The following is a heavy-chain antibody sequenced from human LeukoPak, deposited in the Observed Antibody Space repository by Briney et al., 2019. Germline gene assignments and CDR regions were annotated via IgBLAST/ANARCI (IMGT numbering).Heavy chain of an antibody. D-gene: IGHD6-19*01. CDR2: IYYSGST. J-gene: IGHJ4*02. Sequence: SETLSLTCTVSGGSISSYYWSWIRQPPGKGLEWIGYIYYSGSTNYNPSLKSRVTISVDTSKNQFSLKLSSVTAADTAVYYCARDRYSSGWYDYWGQGTLVTVSS. CDR1: GGSISSYY. CDR3: ARDRYSSGWYDY. V-gene: IGHV4-59*01.